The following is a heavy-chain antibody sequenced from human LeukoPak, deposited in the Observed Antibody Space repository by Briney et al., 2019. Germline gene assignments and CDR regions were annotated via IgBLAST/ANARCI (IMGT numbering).Heavy chain of an antibody. CDR2: IYTSGST. CDR1: GGSISSGTYY. J-gene: IGHJ4*02. D-gene: IGHD5-12*01. V-gene: IGHV4-61*02. CDR3: AITSGGVALTDY. Sequence: SETLSLTCTVSGGSISSGTYYWSWIRQPAGKGLEWIGRIYTSGSTNYNPSLKSRVTISVDTSKNQFSLKLSSVTAADTAVYYCAITSGGVALTDYWGQGTLVTVSS.